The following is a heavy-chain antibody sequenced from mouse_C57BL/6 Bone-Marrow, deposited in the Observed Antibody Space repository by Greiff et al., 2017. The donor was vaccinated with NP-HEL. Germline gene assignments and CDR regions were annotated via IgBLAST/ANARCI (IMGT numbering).Heavy chain of an antibody. CDR2: ISDGGSYT. D-gene: IGHD2-5*01. V-gene: IGHV5-4*01. CDR3: ARDLDYSNYGGFAY. J-gene: IGHJ3*01. Sequence: EVMLVESGGGLVKPGGSLKLSCAASGFTFSSYAMSWVRQTPEKRLEWVATISDGGSYTYYPDNVKGRFTISRDNAKNNLYLQMSHLKSDDTAMYYCARDLDYSNYGGFAYWGQGTLVTVSA. CDR1: GFTFSSYA.